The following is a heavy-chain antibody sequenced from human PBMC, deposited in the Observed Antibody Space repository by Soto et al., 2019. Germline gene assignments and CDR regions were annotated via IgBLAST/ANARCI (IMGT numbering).Heavy chain of an antibody. D-gene: IGHD6-6*01. CDR2: ISYDGSNK. Sequence: SLRLSCAASGFTFSSYGMHWVRQAPGKGLEWVAVISYDGSNKYYADSVKGRFTISRDNSKNTLYLQMNSLRAEDTAVYYCAKEGYSSSRDYYYYYGMDVWGQGTTVTVSS. CDR3: AKEGYSSSRDYYYYYGMDV. V-gene: IGHV3-30*18. CDR1: GFTFSSYG. J-gene: IGHJ6*02.